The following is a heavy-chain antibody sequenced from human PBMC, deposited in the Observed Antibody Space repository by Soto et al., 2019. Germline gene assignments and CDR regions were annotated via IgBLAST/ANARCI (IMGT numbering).Heavy chain of an antibody. CDR1: GYTFTSYY. J-gene: IGHJ6*02. V-gene: IGHV1-46*01. Sequence: ASVKVSCKASGYTFTSYYMHWVRQAPGQGLEWMGIINPSGGSTSYAQKFQGRVTMTRDTSTSTVYMELSSLRSEDTAVYYCARDGSVLSNYDILTGYYTRRYYYGMDVWGQGTTVTVSS. D-gene: IGHD3-9*01. CDR2: INPSGGST. CDR3: ARDGSVLSNYDILTGYYTRRYYYGMDV.